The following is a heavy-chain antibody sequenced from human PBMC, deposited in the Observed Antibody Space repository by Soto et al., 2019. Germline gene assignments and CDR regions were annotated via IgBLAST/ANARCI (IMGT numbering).Heavy chain of an antibody. Sequence: QVQLVESGGGVVQPGRSLRLSCAASGFTFSSYGMHWVRQAPGKGLEWVAVIWYDGSNKYYADSLKGRFTISRDNSENTLYRQMNCRRAEDTAVYYCARLQNQWLVDTCFDYWGQGTLVTVSS. J-gene: IGHJ4*02. CDR1: GFTFSSYG. CDR2: IWYDGSNK. D-gene: IGHD6-19*01. V-gene: IGHV3-33*01. CDR3: ARLQNQWLVDTCFDY.